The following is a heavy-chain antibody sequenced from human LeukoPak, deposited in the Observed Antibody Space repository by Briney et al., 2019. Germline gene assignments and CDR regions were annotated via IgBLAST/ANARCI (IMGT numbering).Heavy chain of an antibody. CDR1: GGSISSGSYY. Sequence: TLSLTCTVSGGSISSGSYYWSWIRQPAGKRLEWIGRIYTSGSTNYNPSLKSRVTISVDTSKNQFSLKLSSVTAADTAVYYCARDRKYYYDSSGYYNYYFDYWGQGTLVTVSS. V-gene: IGHV4-61*02. CDR2: IYTSGST. J-gene: IGHJ4*02. D-gene: IGHD3-22*01. CDR3: ARDRKYYYDSSGYYNYYFDY.